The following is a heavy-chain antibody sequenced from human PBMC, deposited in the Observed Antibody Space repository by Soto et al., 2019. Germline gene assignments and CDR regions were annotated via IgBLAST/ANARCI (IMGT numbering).Heavy chain of an antibody. D-gene: IGHD5-18*01. CDR1: GITVSSIY. V-gene: IGHV3-53*02. Sequence: EAQLVETGGGLIQPGGSLRLSCAVSGITVSSIYMTWVRQAPGKGLEWGSVIYSEGTTYYADSVKGRFTISRDNSKNTLYLQMDSLRAEDTAVYYCAREPLGYSYGLYYNYGMDVWGPGTTVTVSS. CDR3: AREPLGYSYGLYYNYGMDV. J-gene: IGHJ6*02. CDR2: IYSEGTT.